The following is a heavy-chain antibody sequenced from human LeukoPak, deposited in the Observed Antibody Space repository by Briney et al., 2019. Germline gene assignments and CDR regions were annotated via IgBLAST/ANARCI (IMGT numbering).Heavy chain of an antibody. CDR3: ARDSGQWLVQFDY. CDR2: ISSSGSAI. CDR1: GFTFSSYE. J-gene: IGHJ4*02. Sequence: GGSLRLSCAASGFTFSSYEMNWVRQAPGKGLEWVSYISSSGSAIYYADSVKGRFTISRDNAKNSLYLQMNSLRAEDTAVYYCARDSGQWLVQFDYWGQGTLVTVSS. D-gene: IGHD6-19*01. V-gene: IGHV3-48*03.